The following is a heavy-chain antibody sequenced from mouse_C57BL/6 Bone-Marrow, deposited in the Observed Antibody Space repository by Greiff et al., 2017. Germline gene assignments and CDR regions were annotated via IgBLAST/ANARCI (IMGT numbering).Heavy chain of an antibody. J-gene: IGHJ3*01. Sequence: EVMLVESGPGLAKPSQTLSLTCSVTGYSITSDYWNWIRKFPGNKLEYMGYLSSSGSTYYNPSLKSRISITRDTSKNQSYLQLNSVTTEDTATYYCARSYYDYGWFAYWGQGTLVTVSA. V-gene: IGHV3-8*01. CDR2: LSSSGST. CDR1: GYSITSDY. CDR3: ARSYYDYGWFAY. D-gene: IGHD2-4*01.